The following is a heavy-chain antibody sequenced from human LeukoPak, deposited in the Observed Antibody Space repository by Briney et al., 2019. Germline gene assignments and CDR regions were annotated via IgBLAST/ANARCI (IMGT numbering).Heavy chain of an antibody. Sequence: ASVKVSCKASGYTFTSYYMHWVRQAPGQGLEWMGIINPSGGSTSYAQKFQGRVTMTRDTSTSTVYMELSCLRSEDTAVYYCARGGGTEWELPPAEYFQHWGQGTLVTVSS. V-gene: IGHV1-46*01. D-gene: IGHD1-26*01. CDR1: GYTFTSYY. J-gene: IGHJ1*01. CDR2: INPSGGST. CDR3: ARGGGTEWELPPAEYFQH.